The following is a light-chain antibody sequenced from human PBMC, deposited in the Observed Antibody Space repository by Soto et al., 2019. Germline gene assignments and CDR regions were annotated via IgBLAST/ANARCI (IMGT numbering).Light chain of an antibody. CDR3: IHRLQLPWT. J-gene: IGKJ1*01. CDR2: EVS. CDR1: QSLLHSDGKTY. Sequence: DFVMTQTPLSLSVTPGQPASISCKSSQSLLHSDGKTYFYWYLQKPGQPPHLLIYEVSNRFSGVSDRFSVSGSGTSFTLKISRVEAYAVGFYHYIHRLQLPWTFGQGTKVEIK. V-gene: IGKV2D-29*01.